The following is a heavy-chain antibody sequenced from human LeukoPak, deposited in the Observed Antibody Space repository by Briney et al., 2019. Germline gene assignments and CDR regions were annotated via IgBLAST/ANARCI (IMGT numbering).Heavy chain of an antibody. V-gene: IGHV1-46*01. CDR3: ARPGAYYYDSSGYYGV. CDR2: INPSGGST. J-gene: IGHJ4*02. Sequence: ASVKVSCKASGYTFTSYYMHWVRQAPGQGLEWMGIINPSGGSTSCAQKFQGRVTMTRDMSTSTVYMELSSLRSEDTAVYYCARPGAYYYDSSGYYGVWGQGTLVTVSS. D-gene: IGHD3-22*01. CDR1: GYTFTSYY.